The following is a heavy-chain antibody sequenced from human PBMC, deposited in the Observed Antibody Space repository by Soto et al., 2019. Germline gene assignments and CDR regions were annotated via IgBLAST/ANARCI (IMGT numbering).Heavy chain of an antibody. CDR1: GGSISSGGYC. CDR2: IYHSGST. Sequence: SETLSLTCAVSGGSISSGGYCWSWIRQPPGKGLEWIGYIYHSGSTYYNPSLKSRVTISVDRSKNQFSLKLSSVTAADTAVYYCASSTYYYYYGMDVWGQGTTVTVSS. V-gene: IGHV4-30-2*01. D-gene: IGHD2-2*01. J-gene: IGHJ6*02. CDR3: ASSTYYYYYGMDV.